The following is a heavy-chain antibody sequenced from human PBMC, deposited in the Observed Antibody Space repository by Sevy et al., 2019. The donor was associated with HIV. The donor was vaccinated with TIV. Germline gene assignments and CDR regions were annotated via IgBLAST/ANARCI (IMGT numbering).Heavy chain of an antibody. CDR3: ASLSGYHYDSSRYYNTDAFDI. D-gene: IGHD3-22*01. J-gene: IGHJ3*02. Sequence: ASVKVSCKASGYTFTDYFMHWVRQAPGQGLEWMGWINPNSGGTNYAQRFRGRVTMTRDTSISTAYMELSRLRSDDTAVYYCASLSGYHYDSSRYYNTDAFDIWGQGTMVTVSS. V-gene: IGHV1-2*02. CDR1: GYTFTDYF. CDR2: INPNSGGT.